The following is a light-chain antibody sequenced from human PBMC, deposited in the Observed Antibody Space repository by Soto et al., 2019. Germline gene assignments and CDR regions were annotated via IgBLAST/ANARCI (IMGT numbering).Light chain of an antibody. V-gene: IGLV2-23*02. CDR1: SRDVGAYNL. Sequence: QSVLTQPASVSGSPGQSITISCTGTSRDVGAYNLVSWYQQYPGKAPKLVIYEVSKRPSGVSDRFSGSKSGNTASLTISGLQADDEADYYCCSYAGSSRIFGTGTKDTLL. CDR3: CSYAGSSRI. CDR2: EVS. J-gene: IGLJ1*01.